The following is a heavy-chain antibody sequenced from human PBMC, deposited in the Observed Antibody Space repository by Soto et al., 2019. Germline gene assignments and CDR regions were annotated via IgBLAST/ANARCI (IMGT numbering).Heavy chain of an antibody. CDR2: IIPILGIA. D-gene: IGHD6-13*01. J-gene: IGHJ4*02. V-gene: IGHV1-69*02. CDR3: AMVPQSTRSWYGYFAY. Sequence: QVQLVQSGAEVKKPGSSVKVSCKASGGTFSSYTISWVRQAPGQGLEWMGRIIPILGIANYAQKFQGRVTITADESKSTAYMELSSLRSGDTAVYYCAMVPQSTRSWYGYFAYWGQGTLVTVSS. CDR1: GGTFSSYT.